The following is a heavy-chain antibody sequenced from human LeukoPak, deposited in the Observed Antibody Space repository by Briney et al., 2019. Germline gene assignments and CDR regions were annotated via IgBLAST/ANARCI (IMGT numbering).Heavy chain of an antibody. CDR2: INHSGST. D-gene: IGHD4-17*01. J-gene: IGHJ5*02. CDR1: GGSFSGYY. Sequence: SETLSLTCAVYGGSFSGYYWSWIRQPPGKGLEWIGEINHSGSTNYNPSLKSRVTISVDTSKNQFSLKLSSVTAADTAVYYCAREATVTTEGSNWFDPWGQGTLVTVS. CDR3: AREATVTTEGSNWFDP. V-gene: IGHV4-34*01.